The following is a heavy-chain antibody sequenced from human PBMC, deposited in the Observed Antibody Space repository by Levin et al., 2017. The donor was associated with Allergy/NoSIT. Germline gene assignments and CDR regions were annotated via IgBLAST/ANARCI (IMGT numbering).Heavy chain of an antibody. V-gene: IGHV4-34*01. D-gene: IGHD3-10*01. CDR2: INHSGST. CDR3: ARKRLSGRFDP. J-gene: IGHJ5*02. CDR1: GGSFSGYY. Sequence: SETLSLTCAVYGGSFSGYYWSWIRQPPGKGLEWIGEINHSGSTNYNPSLKSRVTISVDTSKNQFSLKLSSVTAADTAVYYCARKRLSGRFDPWGQGTLVTVSS.